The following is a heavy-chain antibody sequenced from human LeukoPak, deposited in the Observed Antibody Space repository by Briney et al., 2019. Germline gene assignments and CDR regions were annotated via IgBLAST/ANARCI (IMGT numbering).Heavy chain of an antibody. J-gene: IGHJ4*02. CDR1: GGSISSGSYY. Sequence: TSETLSLTCTVSGGSISSGSYYWSWIRQPAGKGLEWIGRIYTSGSTNYNPSLKSRVTISVDTSKNQFSLKLSSVTAADTAVYYCARDSGLGVIRYWGQGTLVTVSS. D-gene: IGHD3-10*01. V-gene: IGHV4-61*02. CDR3: ARDSGLGVIRY. CDR2: IYTSGST.